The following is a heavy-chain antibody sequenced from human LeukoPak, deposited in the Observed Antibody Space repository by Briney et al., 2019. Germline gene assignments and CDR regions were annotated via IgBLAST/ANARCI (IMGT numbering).Heavy chain of an antibody. CDR1: GGTFGSYA. CDR3: ARGYCSGGSCSAQDY. V-gene: IGHV1-69*05. CDR2: IIPIFGTA. D-gene: IGHD2-15*01. Sequence: ASVKVSCKASGGTFGSYAISWVRQAPGQGLEWMGRIIPIFGTANYAQKFQGRVTITTDESTSTAYMELSSLRSEDTAVYYCARGYCSGGSCSAQDYWGQGTLVTVSS. J-gene: IGHJ4*02.